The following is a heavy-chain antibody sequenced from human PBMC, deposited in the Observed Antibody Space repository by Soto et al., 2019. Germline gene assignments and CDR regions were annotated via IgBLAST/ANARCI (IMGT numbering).Heavy chain of an antibody. D-gene: IGHD2-8*01. CDR2: INGGGGTT. CDR3: AKVVCTSNCNDY. CDR1: GFTFDDYA. Sequence: GGSLRLSCAASGFTFDDYAMHWVRQAPGKGLEWVSSINGGGGTTNYADSVKGRFTISRDNSKNTLYLQMNSLRAEDTAVYFCAKVVCTSNCNDYWGQGTLVTVSS. V-gene: IGHV3-23*01. J-gene: IGHJ4*02.